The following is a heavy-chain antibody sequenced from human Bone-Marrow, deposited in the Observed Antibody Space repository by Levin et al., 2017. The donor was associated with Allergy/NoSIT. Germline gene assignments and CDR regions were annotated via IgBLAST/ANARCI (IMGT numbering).Heavy chain of an antibody. CDR2: IYHSGRT. V-gene: IGHV4-59*01. D-gene: IGHD6-19*01. CDR3: ARGRWDSSGWYYFDH. J-gene: IGHJ4*02. CDR1: GGSISGYY. Sequence: SQTLSLTCTVSGGSISGYYWTWMRQPPGKGLEWIGYIYHSGRTKYNSSLESRIIISEDTSKNQFSLKLTSVTAADTAMYFCARGRWDSSGWYYFDHWGQGTLVTVSS.